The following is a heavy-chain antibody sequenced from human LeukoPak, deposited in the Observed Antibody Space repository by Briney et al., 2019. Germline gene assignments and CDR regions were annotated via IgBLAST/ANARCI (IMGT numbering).Heavy chain of an antibody. Sequence: PGGSLRLSCAASGFTFSNYGMHWVRQAPGKGLEWVAFIRYDGNNEYYADSVKGRFTISRDNSKNALFLQMNSLRAEDTAVYYCAKRRGLELLYYYYMDVWGKGTTVTVSS. CDR2: IRYDGNNE. V-gene: IGHV3-30*02. CDR3: AKRRGLELLYYYYMDV. CDR1: GFTFSNYG. D-gene: IGHD1-7*01. J-gene: IGHJ6*03.